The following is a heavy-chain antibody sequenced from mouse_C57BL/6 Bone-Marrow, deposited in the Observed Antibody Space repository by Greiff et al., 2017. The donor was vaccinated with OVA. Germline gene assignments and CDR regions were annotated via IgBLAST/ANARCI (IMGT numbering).Heavy chain of an antibody. CDR2: IWRGGST. CDR1: GFSLTSYG. Sequence: VKLMESGPGLVQPSQSLSITCTASGFSLTSYGVHWVRQSPGKGLEWLGVIWRGGSTDYNAAFMSRLSITKDNSKSQVFFKMNRLQADDTAIYNCAKRSYGSSYDAMDYWGQGTSVTVSS. J-gene: IGHJ4*01. D-gene: IGHD1-1*01. CDR3: AKRSYGSSYDAMDY. V-gene: IGHV2-5*01.